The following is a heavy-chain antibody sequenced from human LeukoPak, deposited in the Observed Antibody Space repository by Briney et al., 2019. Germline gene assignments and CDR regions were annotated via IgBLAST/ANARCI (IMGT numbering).Heavy chain of an antibody. Sequence: ASVKVSCKTSGGTFISHTINWVRQAPGQGLEWMGGVIPMFGSAEYTQKFQGRVTITTDHSTNTAYMELRSLRYEDTAMYYCARGGTATWLQLTGFYSFDVWGQGTMVTVSS. V-gene: IGHV1-69*05. CDR2: VIPMFGSA. CDR1: GGTFISHT. CDR3: ARGGTATWLQLTGFYSFDV. D-gene: IGHD5-24*01. J-gene: IGHJ3*01.